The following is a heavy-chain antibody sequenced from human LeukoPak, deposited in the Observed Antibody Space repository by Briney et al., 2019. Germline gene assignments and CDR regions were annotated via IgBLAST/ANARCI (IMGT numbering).Heavy chain of an antibody. J-gene: IGHJ4*02. CDR1: GFTFSSYA. CDR2: ISYDGSNK. Sequence: GGSLRLSCAASGFTFSSYAMHWVRQAPGKGLEWVAVISYDGSNKYYADSVKGRFTISRDNSKNTLYLQMNSLRAEDTAVYYCARADSGSHHYFDYWGQGTLVTVSS. D-gene: IGHD1-26*01. CDR3: ARADSGSHHYFDY. V-gene: IGHV3-30-3*01.